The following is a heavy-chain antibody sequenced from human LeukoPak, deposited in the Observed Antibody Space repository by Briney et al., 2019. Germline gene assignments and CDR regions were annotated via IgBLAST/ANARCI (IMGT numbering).Heavy chain of an antibody. Sequence: GGCLRLACAVYGFPFISSSMVSVRQAPGKGLEWVSYINSSSTPIYYAASVEGRFTSSRDHAKHSVYQQTDSLKDSRALLYDCARVSGWLHALIDSWGEGTLVTVS. CDR2: INSSSTPI. D-gene: IGHD6-19*01. J-gene: IGHJ4*02. V-gene: IGHV3-48*02. CDR1: GFPFISSS. CDR3: ARVSGWLHALIDS.